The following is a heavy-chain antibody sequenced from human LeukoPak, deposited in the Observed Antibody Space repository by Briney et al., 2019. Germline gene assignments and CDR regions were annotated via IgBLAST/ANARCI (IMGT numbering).Heavy chain of an antibody. D-gene: IGHD4-17*01. J-gene: IGHJ4*02. CDR2: IWYDGANE. Sequence: GGSLRLSCVASGFTFSSYGMQWVRQAPGKGLEWVAVIWYDGANEYYADSVKGRFTISRDNSRNTLYLQMSSLRAEDTAVYYCVNSRMTTVTAFDYWGQGTLVTVSS. CDR1: GFTFSSYG. V-gene: IGHV3-30*02. CDR3: VNSRMTTVTAFDY.